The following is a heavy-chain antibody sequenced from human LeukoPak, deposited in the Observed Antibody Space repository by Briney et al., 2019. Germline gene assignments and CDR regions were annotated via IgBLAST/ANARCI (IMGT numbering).Heavy chain of an antibody. CDR2: IYYSGST. V-gene: IGHV4-59*01. D-gene: IGHD6-25*01. CDR3: ARHYSSAVYYYYYYMDV. Sequence: RPSETLSLTCTVSGGSISSYYWSWIRQPPGKELEWIGYIYYSGSTNYNPSLKSRVTISVDTSKNQFSLKLSSVTAADTAVYYCARHYSSAVYYYYYYMDVWGKGTTVTVSS. J-gene: IGHJ6*03. CDR1: GGSISSYY.